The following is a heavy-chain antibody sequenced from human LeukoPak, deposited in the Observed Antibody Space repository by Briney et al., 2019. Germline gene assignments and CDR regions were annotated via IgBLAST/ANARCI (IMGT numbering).Heavy chain of an antibody. CDR2: ISGSSSNT. J-gene: IGHJ4*02. V-gene: IGHV3-11*03. CDR1: GFTFSDFY. Sequence: GGSLRLSCAASGFTFSDFYMSWVRQAPGKGLESFSYISGSSSNTNYADSVKGRFTISRDNAKNSLYLQMDSLRAEDTAVYYCTRHPAEGDYWGQGTLVTVSS. D-gene: IGHD2-15*01. CDR3: TRHPAEGDY.